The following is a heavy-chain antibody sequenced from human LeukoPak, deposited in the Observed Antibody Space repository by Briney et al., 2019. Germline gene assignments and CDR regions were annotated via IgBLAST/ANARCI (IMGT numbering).Heavy chain of an antibody. Sequence: SETLSLTCTISGGSISSSSYYWGWIRQPPGKGLEWIGSIYYSGSTYYNPSLKSRVTISVDTSKNQFSLKLSSVTAADTAVYYCAQFSGYTYSGYGPTYYYYYYMDVWGKGTTVTVSS. CDR3: AQFSGYTYSGYGPTYYYYYYMDV. CDR1: GGSISSSSYY. D-gene: IGHD5-12*01. CDR2: IYYSGST. V-gene: IGHV4-39*01. J-gene: IGHJ6*03.